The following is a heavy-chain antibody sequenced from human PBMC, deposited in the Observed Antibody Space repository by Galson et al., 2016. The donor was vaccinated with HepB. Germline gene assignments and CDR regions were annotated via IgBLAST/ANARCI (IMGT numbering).Heavy chain of an antibody. J-gene: IGHJ4*02. V-gene: IGHV5-51*01. CDR3: ASEEWGAAKY. CDR2: ISPGPSPP. Sequence: QSGAEVKKPGESLKISCEVSGYRFTNIWIGWVRQTPGKGLEWLGVISPGPSPPRSRPSFPCSVTISVDKSIRPAYLPWSRLKASDTAIYYCASEEWGAAKYWGQGTLVTVSS. D-gene: IGHD1-26*01. CDR1: GYRFTNIW.